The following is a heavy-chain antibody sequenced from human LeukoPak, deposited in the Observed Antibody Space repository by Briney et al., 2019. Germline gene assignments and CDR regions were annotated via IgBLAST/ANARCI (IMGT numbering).Heavy chain of an antibody. J-gene: IGHJ4*02. CDR1: GFTFSSYA. D-gene: IGHD3-10*01. CDR2: ISGSAGST. V-gene: IGHV3-23*01. Sequence: PGGSLRLSCAASGFTFSSYAMTWVRQAPGKGLEWVSTISGSAGSTYYADSVKGRFTISRDNSKDTLYLQMNSLRAEETAVYYCAKDPSDLGGSGSNNYFDCWGQGTLVTVSS. CDR3: AKDPSDLGGSGSNNYFDC.